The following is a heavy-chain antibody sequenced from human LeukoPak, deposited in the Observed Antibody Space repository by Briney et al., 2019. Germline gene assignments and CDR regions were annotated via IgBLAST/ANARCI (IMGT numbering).Heavy chain of an antibody. CDR1: GFTFGDSA. CDR2: IRSKAYGWTT. V-gene: IGHV3-49*04. CDR3: TRGPTREQQLPFRY. D-gene: IGHD6-13*01. Sequence: GGSLRLSCTASGFTFGDSAMSWVRQAPGKGLEWVGFIRSKAYGWTTEYAASVKGRFTISRDDSKSIAYLQMNSLKTEDTAVYYCTRGPTREQQLPFRYWGQGTLVTVSS. J-gene: IGHJ4*02.